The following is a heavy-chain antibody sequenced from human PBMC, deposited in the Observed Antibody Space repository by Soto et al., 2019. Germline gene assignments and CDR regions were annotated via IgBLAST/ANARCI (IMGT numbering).Heavy chain of an antibody. CDR2: ISAYNGNT. J-gene: IGHJ4*02. Sequence: ASVKVSCKASGYTFTSYGISWVRQAPGQGLEWMGWISAYNGNTNYAQKLQGRVTMTTDTSTSTAYMELRSLRSDDTAVYYCARVKGGYSYAPVLVWNDYWGQGTLVTVSS. D-gene: IGHD5-18*01. CDR3: ARVKGGYSYAPVLVWNDY. CDR1: GYTFTSYG. V-gene: IGHV1-18*01.